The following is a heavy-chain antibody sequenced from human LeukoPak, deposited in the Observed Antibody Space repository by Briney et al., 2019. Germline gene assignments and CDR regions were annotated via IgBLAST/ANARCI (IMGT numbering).Heavy chain of an antibody. V-gene: IGHV4-39*01. Sequence: SETLSLTCTVSGASLRISSYFWGWIRQPPGKGLEWIGRIHYSGSTYYNPSLKSRVTISVDTSKNQFSLRLTSMSAADTAVYYCARSERTYDYDSGTYYPNWFDPWGQGSLVTVSS. CDR1: GASLRISSYF. CDR3: ARSERTYDYDSGTYYPNWFDP. D-gene: IGHD3-10*01. J-gene: IGHJ5*02. CDR2: IHYSGST.